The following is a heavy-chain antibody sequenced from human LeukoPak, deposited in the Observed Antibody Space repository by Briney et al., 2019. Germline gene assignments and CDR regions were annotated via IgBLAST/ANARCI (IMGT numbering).Heavy chain of an antibody. Sequence: SETLSLTCTVSGYSIRNGYFWGWVRQSPGKGLEWIGNIHQSGSTSYNPSLKSRVTISVDTSKNQFSLKLSSVTAADTAVYYCARVGGSSSSWGQGTLVTVSS. CDR1: GYSIRNGYF. D-gene: IGHD6-6*01. CDR3: ARVGGSSSS. J-gene: IGHJ5*02. V-gene: IGHV4-38-2*02. CDR2: IHQSGST.